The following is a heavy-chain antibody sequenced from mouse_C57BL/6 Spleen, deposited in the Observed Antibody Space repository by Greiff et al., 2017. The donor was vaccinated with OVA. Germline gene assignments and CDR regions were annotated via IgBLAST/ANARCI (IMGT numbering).Heavy chain of an antibody. D-gene: IGHD2-4*01. CDR1: GFTFSSYA. Sequence: EVKLVESGEGLVKPGGSLKLSCAASGFTFSSYAMSWVRQTPEKRLEWVAYISSGGDYIYYADTVKGRFTISRDNARNTLYLQMSSLKSEDTAMDYCTRERLIYYDCDGYAMDYWGQGTSVTVSS. V-gene: IGHV5-9-1*02. J-gene: IGHJ4*01. CDR3: TRERLIYYDCDGYAMDY. CDR2: ISSGGDYI.